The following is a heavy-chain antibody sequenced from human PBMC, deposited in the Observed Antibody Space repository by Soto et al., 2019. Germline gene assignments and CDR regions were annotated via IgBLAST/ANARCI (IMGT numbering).Heavy chain of an antibody. CDR1: GGSISSADYY. Sequence: QVQLQESGPGLVKPSQTLSLTCTVSGGSISSADYYWSWIRQPPGKGLEWIGPIHHNGNTNYNPSLTTRVNTSVDTSKRQCSLKLSSAWDAHAAQYFCARHLYDSRGYSPFGYWGQGTLVTVSS. J-gene: IGHJ4*02. D-gene: IGHD3-22*01. CDR3: ARHLYDSRGYSPFGY. V-gene: IGHV4-30-4*01. CDR2: IHHNGNT.